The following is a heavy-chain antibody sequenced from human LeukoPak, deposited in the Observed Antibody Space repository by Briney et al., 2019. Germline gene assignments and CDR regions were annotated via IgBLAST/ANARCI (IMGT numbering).Heavy chain of an antibody. CDR1: GFTFSTYA. CDR3: AKDRNYYDSSGYYGFDY. D-gene: IGHD3-22*01. J-gene: IGHJ4*02. Sequence: GGSLRLSCTASGFTFSTYAMSWVRQAPGKGLEWVSGISGSGGSRYYADSVKGRFTISRDNSKNTLYLQMNSLRGEDTAVYYCAKDRNYYDSSGYYGFDYWGQGTRVTVSS. CDR2: ISGSGGSR. V-gene: IGHV3-23*01.